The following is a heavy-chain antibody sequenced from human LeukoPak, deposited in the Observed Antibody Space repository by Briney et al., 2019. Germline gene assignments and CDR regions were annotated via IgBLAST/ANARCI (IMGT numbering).Heavy chain of an antibody. CDR3: ARDSYHYGMDV. V-gene: IGHV1-46*01. CDR1: EYTFTSYY. J-gene: IGHJ6*02. CDR2: INPSGGST. Sequence: ASVKVSCKASEYTFTSYYMHWVRQAPGQGLEWMGIINPSGGSTSYAQKFQGRVTMTRDTSTSTVYMELSSLRSEDTAVYYCARDSYHYGMDVWGQGTMVTVSS.